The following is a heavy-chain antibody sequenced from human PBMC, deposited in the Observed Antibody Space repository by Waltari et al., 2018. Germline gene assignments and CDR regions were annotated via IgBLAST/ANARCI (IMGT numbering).Heavy chain of an antibody. CDR1: GYTFTSYG. Sequence: QVQLVQSGAEVKKPGASVKVSCKASGYTFTSYGISWVRQAPGQGLEWMGWISGYSAKTDYAEKVQGRLTMTTDTSTRTAYMELRSLRSDDTAVYYCARVGSGYDFDYWGQGTLVTVSS. J-gene: IGHJ4*02. CDR3: ARVGSGYDFDY. V-gene: IGHV1-18*04. CDR2: ISGYSAKT. D-gene: IGHD5-12*01.